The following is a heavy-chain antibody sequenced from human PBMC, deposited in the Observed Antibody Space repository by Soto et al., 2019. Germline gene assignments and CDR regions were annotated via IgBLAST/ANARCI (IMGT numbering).Heavy chain of an antibody. V-gene: IGHV5-10-1*01. J-gene: IGHJ6*02. Sequence: GESLKISCKGFGYSFSTYCITWVRQMPGQGLEWMGRIDPSDSYTHYNPAFQGHVTISADRSISTAYLQWSSLKASDTAMFYCARLSCSRTTSYYGLDVWGQGTAVTVSS. CDR3: ARLSCSRTTSYYGLDV. CDR1: GYSFSTYC. D-gene: IGHD2-2*01. CDR2: IDPSDSYT.